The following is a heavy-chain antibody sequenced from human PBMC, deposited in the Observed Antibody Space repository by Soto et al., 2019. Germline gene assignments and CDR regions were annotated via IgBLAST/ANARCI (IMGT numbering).Heavy chain of an antibody. J-gene: IGHJ4*02. CDR1: GFTFSSYA. CDR2: ISYDGSNK. D-gene: IGHD1-26*01. CDR3: ARDKTGWELLRGYYFDY. V-gene: IGHV3-30-3*01. Sequence: GSLRLSCAASGFTFSSYAMHGVRVSPGKGLEWVAVISYDGSNKHYADSVKGRFTISRDNSKNTLYLQMNSLRAEDTAVYYCARDKTGWELLRGYYFDYWGQGTLVTVSS.